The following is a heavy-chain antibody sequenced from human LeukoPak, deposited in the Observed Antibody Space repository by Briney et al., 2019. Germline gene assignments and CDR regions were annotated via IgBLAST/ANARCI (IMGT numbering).Heavy chain of an antibody. D-gene: IGHD2-2*01. CDR3: VRVRPAPYCSSTSCYGPFVDTAKYYFDY. Sequence: GASVKVSCKASGYTFTGYYMHWVRQAPGQGLEWMGRINPNSGGTNYAQKFQGRVTMTRDTSISTAYMELNRLRSDDTAVYYCVRVRPAPYCSSTSCYGPFVDTAKYYFDYWGQGTLVTVSS. V-gene: IGHV1-2*06. CDR2: INPNSGGT. J-gene: IGHJ4*02. CDR1: GYTFTGYY.